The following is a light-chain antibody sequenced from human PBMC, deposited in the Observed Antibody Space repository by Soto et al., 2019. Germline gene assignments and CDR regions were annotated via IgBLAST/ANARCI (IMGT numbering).Light chain of an antibody. V-gene: IGKV3-20*01. CDR2: GAS. Sequence: EIVLTQSPGTLSLSPGGRATLSCRSSQSVSSNYLAWFQQKPGQAPRLLIYGASSRATGIPDRFSGSGSGTDFTLTISRLEPEDFAVYYCQQYDSSPYTFGQGTKVDIK. CDR1: QSVSSNY. CDR3: QQYDSSPYT. J-gene: IGKJ2*01.